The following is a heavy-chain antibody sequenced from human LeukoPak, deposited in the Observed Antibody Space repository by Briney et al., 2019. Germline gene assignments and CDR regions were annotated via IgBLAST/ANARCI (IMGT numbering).Heavy chain of an antibody. Sequence: GASVTVSCKASGGTFINYAISWVRQAPGQGLEWMGGIIPIFGTANYAQKFQGRVTITADESTSTAYMELSSLRSEDTAVYYCARDYMVATLDYWGEGTRVSVSS. V-gene: IGHV1-69*13. J-gene: IGHJ4*02. CDR1: GGTFINYA. CDR2: IIPIFGTA. CDR3: ARDYMVATLDY. D-gene: IGHD5-12*01.